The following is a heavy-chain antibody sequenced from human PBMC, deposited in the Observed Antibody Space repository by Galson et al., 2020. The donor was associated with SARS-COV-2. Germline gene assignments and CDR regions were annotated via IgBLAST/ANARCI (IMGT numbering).Heavy chain of an antibody. CDR2: IYYTGST. V-gene: IGHV4-39*07. CDR3: ARENPSYSSSWYANVLANWFDP. J-gene: IGHJ5*02. D-gene: IGHD6-13*01. CDR1: GGSISSSSYY. Sequence: SETLSLTCTVSGGSISSSSYYWGWIRQPPGKGLEWIGSIYYTGSTYYNPSLKSRVTISVDTSQNQFSLKLSSVTAADTAVYYCARENPSYSSSWYANVLANWFDPWGQGTLVTVSS.